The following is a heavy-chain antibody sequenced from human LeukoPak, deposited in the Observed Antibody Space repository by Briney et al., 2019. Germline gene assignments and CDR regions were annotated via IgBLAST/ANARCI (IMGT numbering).Heavy chain of an antibody. CDR3: ARSYYASGSYYWVHYFDY. CDR1: GFTFSTYW. D-gene: IGHD3-10*01. Sequence: GGSLRLSCAASGFTFSTYWMTWVRQAPGKGLEWVANIRQDGSEKFYVDSVKGRFTISRDNAKNSLYLQMNSLRVEDTAVYYCARSYYASGSYYWVHYFDYWGQGSLVTVSS. V-gene: IGHV3-7*01. CDR2: IRQDGSEK. J-gene: IGHJ4*02.